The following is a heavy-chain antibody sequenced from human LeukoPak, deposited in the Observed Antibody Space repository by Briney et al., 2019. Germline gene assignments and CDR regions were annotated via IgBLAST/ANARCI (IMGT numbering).Heavy chain of an antibody. CDR3: ARLLGAFDI. V-gene: IGHV4-59*01. Sequence: PSETLSLTCTVAGGSISSYYWSWLRQPPGKGLEWIGYIYYSGSTNYNPSLKSRVTISVDTSKNQFSLKLSSVTAADTAVYYCARLLGAFDIWGQGTMVTVSS. J-gene: IGHJ3*02. D-gene: IGHD2-15*01. CDR2: IYYSGST. CDR1: GGSISSYY.